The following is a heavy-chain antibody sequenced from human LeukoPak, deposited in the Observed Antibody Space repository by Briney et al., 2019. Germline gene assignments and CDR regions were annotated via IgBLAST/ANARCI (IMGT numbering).Heavy chain of an antibody. V-gene: IGHV4-59*01. CDR3: ARTSTGYSSGWYTDYYYYGMDV. CDR1: GGSISSYY. D-gene: IGHD6-19*01. J-gene: IGHJ6*02. Sequence: SETLSLTCTVSGGSISSYYWSWIRQPPGKGLEWIGYIYYSGSTNYNPSLKSRVTISVDTSKNQFSLKLSSVTAAGTAAYYCARTSTGYSSGWYTDYYYYGMDVWGQGTTVTVSS. CDR2: IYYSGST.